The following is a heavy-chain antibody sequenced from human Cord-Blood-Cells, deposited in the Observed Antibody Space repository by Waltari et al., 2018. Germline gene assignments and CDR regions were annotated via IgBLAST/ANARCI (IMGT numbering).Heavy chain of an antibody. Sequence: QLQLQESGPGLVKPSATLSLTCTVSGGSISSSSYYWGWIRQPPGKGLEWIGSIYYSGSTYYNPSLKSRVTISVDTSKNQFSLKLSSVTAADTAVYYCARHEGGGLILTGGNFDIWGQGTMVTVSS. V-gene: IGHV4-39*01. J-gene: IGHJ3*02. CDR2: IYYSGST. CDR1: GGSISSSSYY. CDR3: ARHEGGGLILTGGNFDI. D-gene: IGHD7-27*01.